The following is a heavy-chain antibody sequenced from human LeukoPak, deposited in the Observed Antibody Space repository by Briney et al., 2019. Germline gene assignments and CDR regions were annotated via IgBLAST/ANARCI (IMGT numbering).Heavy chain of an antibody. D-gene: IGHD4-17*01. Sequence: PSETLSLTCTVSGGSISSYYWTWIRQPAGKGLEWIGRIYTCGSTNYKPSLKSRVTMSVDTSKRQLSLKLSSVTAADTAVYYCARGYGDYGMEYWGQGTLVTVSS. CDR1: GGSISSYY. V-gene: IGHV4-4*07. CDR3: ARGYGDYGMEY. CDR2: IYTCGST. J-gene: IGHJ4*02.